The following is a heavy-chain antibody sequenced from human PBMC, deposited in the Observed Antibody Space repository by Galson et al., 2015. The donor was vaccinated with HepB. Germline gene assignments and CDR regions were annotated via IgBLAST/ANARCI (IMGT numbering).Heavy chain of an antibody. Sequence: SLRLSCAASGFTVSSNYMSWVRQAPGKGLEWVSVIYSGGSTYYADSVKGRFTISRDNSKNTLYLQMNSLRAEDTAVYYCARDGYYYDSSGYYNGFDYWGQGTLVTVSS. V-gene: IGHV3-66*01. CDR2: IYSGGST. CDR1: GFTVSSNY. J-gene: IGHJ4*02. D-gene: IGHD3-22*01. CDR3: ARDGYYYDSSGYYNGFDY.